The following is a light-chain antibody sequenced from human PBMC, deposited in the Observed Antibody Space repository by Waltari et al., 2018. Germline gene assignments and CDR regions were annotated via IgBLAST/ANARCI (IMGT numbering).Light chain of an antibody. Sequence: DIQMTQSPSSLSASVGDRVTITCQARQDIRKYLNWYQQKPGKAPKLLIYDASNLETGVPSRFSGSGSGTDFTFTISSLQPGDIATYYCQQYDDTVPLTLGGGTKVEI. V-gene: IGKV1-33*01. CDR2: DAS. J-gene: IGKJ4*01. CDR3: QQYDDTVPLT. CDR1: QDIRKY.